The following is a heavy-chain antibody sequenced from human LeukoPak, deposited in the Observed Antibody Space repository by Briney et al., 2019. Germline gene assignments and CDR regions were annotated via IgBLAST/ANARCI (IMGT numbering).Heavy chain of an antibody. V-gene: IGHV4-61*08. D-gene: IGHD1-26*01. CDR3: ARGKWELLFNAFDL. CDR2: IYYSGST. Sequence: PSETLSLTCTVSGGSISSGGYYWSWIRQPPGKGLEWIGYIYYSGSTNYNPSLKSRVTMSVDTSKNQFSLNLSSVTAADTALYYCARGKWELLFNAFDLWGQGTMVTVSS. J-gene: IGHJ3*01. CDR1: GGSISSGGYY.